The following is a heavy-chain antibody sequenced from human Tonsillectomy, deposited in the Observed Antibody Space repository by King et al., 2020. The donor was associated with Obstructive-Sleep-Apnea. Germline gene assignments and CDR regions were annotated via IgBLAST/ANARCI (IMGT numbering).Heavy chain of an antibody. CDR3: ARGADGVTAAEIGDNWFDP. J-gene: IGHJ5*02. CDR2: INHSGST. D-gene: IGHD6-13*01. CDR1: GGAFSDYY. V-gene: IGHV4-34*01. Sequence: VQLQQWGAGLLKPSETLSLNCAVYGGAFSDYYWSWIRQSPGKGLEWIGEINHSGSTNYNPSLKSRLTISIDTSKNQFFLRLSSVTAADAAVNYCARGADGVTAAEIGDNWFDPWGQGILVTVSS.